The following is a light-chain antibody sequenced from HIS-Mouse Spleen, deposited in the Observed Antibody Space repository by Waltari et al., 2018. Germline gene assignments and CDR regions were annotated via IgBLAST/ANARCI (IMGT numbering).Light chain of an antibody. V-gene: IGLV3-21*03. CDR2: DDS. CDR1: TIGSKS. J-gene: IGLJ2*01. CDR3: QVWDSSSDHPV. Sequence: SYVLTQPPSVSVAPGTTASLTCGGDTIGSKSVNWYQQKPGQAPVLVVYDDSDRPSGIPERFSGSNSGNTATLTISRVEAGDEADYYCQVWDSSSDHPVFGGGTKLTVL.